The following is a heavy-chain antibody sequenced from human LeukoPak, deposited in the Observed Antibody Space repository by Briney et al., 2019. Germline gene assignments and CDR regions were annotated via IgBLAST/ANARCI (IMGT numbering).Heavy chain of an antibody. V-gene: IGHV4-4*07. CDR3: ARDYMITFGGVIVL. J-gene: IGHJ4*02. D-gene: IGHD3-16*02. Sequence: SETLSLTCTVSGGSISSYYWSWIRQPAGKGLEWIGRIYTSGSTNYSPSLKSRVTMSVDTSKNQFSLKLSSVTAADTAVYYCARDYMITFGGVIVLWGQGTLVTVSS. CDR1: GGSISSYY. CDR2: IYTSGST.